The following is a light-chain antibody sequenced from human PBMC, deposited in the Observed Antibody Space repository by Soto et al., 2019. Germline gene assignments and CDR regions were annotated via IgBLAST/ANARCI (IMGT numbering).Light chain of an antibody. CDR3: QQSYSTPRT. CDR2: AAS. J-gene: IGKJ1*01. Sequence: TLSPASLSAFIGDRVTITCQASQGISTYLNWYQQKPGKAPKLLIYAASTLQSGVPSRFSGSGSETDFTLTISSLQPEDFATYYCQQSYSTPRTFGQGTKVDIK. CDR1: QGISTY. V-gene: IGKV1-39*01.